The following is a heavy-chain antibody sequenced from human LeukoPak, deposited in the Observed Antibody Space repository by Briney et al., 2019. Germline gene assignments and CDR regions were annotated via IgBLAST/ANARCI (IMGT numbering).Heavy chain of an antibody. CDR2: IIPIFGTA. CDR1: GGTFSSYA. D-gene: IGHD3-10*01. J-gene: IGHJ4*02. CDR3: ARPMVRGVPISGYDY. Sequence: ASVKVSCKASGGTFSSYAISWVRPAPGQGLEWMGGIIPIFGTANYAQKFQGRVTITADESTSTAYMELSSLRSEDTAVYYCARPMVRGVPISGYDYWGQGTLVTVSS. V-gene: IGHV1-69*13.